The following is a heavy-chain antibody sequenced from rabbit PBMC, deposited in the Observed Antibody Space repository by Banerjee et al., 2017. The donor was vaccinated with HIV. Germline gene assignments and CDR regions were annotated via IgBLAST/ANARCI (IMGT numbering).Heavy chain of an antibody. V-gene: IGHV1S45*01. CDR2: INTSSGNT. J-gene: IGHJ4*01. CDR1: GFSFSNKYV. Sequence: QEQVVESGGDLVKPEGSLTLTCTASGFSFSNKYVMCWVRQAPGKGLEWIACINTSSGNTVYATWAKGRFTISRTSSTTVTLQMTSLTAADTATYFCARTADNDGYGYFDLWGQGTLVTVS. CDR3: ARTADNDGYGYFDL. D-gene: IGHD6-1*01.